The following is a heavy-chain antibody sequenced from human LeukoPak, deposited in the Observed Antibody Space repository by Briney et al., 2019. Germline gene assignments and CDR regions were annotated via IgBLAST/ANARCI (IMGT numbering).Heavy chain of an antibody. J-gene: IGHJ4*02. V-gene: IGHV3-30*04. CDR3: ARNSLSSGWHDPGYFNY. CDR2: ISYDGSNK. Sequence: PGGSLRLSCAASGFTFSSYAMHWVRQAPGKGLEWVAVISYDGSNKYYADSVKGRFTISRDNSKNTLYLQMNSLRAEDTAVYYCARNSLSSGWHDPGYFNYWGQGTLVTVSS. CDR1: GFTFSSYA. D-gene: IGHD6-19*01.